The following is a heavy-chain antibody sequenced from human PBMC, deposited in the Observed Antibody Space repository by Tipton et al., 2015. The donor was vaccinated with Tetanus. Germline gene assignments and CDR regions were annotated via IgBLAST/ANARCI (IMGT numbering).Heavy chain of an antibody. V-gene: IGHV3-74*01. CDR2: ISYDGSSI. CDR3: VRVIYSGSFYFDS. CDR1: GFTFSSHW. Sequence: GSLRLSCLATGFTFSSHWMHWVRQAPGKKLMWVARISYDGSSISYADSVKGRFTISRDNPKNTLYLQMNGLRGDDTVLYFCVRVIYSGSFYFDSWGQGTRVTVSS. D-gene: IGHD1-26*01. J-gene: IGHJ4*02.